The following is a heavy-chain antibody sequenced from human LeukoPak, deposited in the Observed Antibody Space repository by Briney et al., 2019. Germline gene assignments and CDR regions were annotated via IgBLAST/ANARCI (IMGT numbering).Heavy chain of an antibody. CDR1: VLTFSSYE. D-gene: IGHD1-26*01. CDR3: TTDHVGATLEFDS. V-gene: IGHV3-48*03. J-gene: IGHJ4*02. CDR2: ISTSGSSV. Sequence: GGSLRPSCAPSVLTFSSYEMNRVRQAPGEGLEWISYISTSGSSVNYAPPVKGRFTISRDNAKNALYLQMDSVSTEDAPIYYCTTDHVGATLEFDSWGQGTPVTVSS.